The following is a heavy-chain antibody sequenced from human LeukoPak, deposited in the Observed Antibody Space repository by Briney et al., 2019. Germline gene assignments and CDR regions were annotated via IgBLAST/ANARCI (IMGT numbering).Heavy chain of an antibody. Sequence: GGSLRLSCAASGFTFNSYAMAWVRQAPGKGLEWVSAVTDDGGSTYYADSVQGRFTISRDNSKSTLYLQMNSLRADDTAIYYCAKGSSSSRPYFFDHWAPGTLVTVSS. CDR1: GFTFNSYA. CDR2: VTDDGGST. CDR3: AKGSSSSRPYFFDH. D-gene: IGHD6-6*01. V-gene: IGHV3-23*01. J-gene: IGHJ4*02.